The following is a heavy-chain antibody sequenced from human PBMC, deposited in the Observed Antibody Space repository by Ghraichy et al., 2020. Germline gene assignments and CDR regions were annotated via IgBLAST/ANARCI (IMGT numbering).Heavy chain of an antibody. CDR2: VSGSSSSV. CDR1: GFTFSSYA. V-gene: IGHV3-48*02. J-gene: IGHJ4*02. Sequence: LSLTCAASGFTFSSYAMNWVRQAPGKGLEWVSYVSGSSSSVYYADSVKGRFTISRDNAKNSLYLQMDSLRDEDTAVYYCARDATSSAWGFDYWGQGDLVTVSS. CDR3: ARDATSSAWGFDY. D-gene: IGHD6-19*01.